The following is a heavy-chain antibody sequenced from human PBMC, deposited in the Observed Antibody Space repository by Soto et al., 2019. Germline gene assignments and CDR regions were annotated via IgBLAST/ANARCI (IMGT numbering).Heavy chain of an antibody. CDR3: AITLGRSGWY. D-gene: IGHD6-19*01. J-gene: IGHJ4*02. Sequence: SETLSLTCAVYGGSFSGYYWSWFRQPPGKGLEWIGEINHSGSTNYNPSLKSRVTISVDTSKNQFSLKLSSVTAADTAVYYCAITLGRSGWYSGQGTLVTISS. V-gene: IGHV4-34*01. CDR2: INHSGST. CDR1: GGSFSGYY.